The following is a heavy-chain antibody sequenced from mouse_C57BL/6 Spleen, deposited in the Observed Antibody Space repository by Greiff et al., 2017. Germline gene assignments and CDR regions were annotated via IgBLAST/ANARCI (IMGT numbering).Heavy chain of an antibody. CDR2: ISDGGSYT. V-gene: IGHV5-4*01. D-gene: IGHD2-5*01. J-gene: IGHJ4*01. CDR3: AREGSNFLYAMDY. CDR1: GFTFSSYA. Sequence: EVKVVESGGGLVKPGGSLKLSCAASGFTFSSYAMSWVRQTPEKRLEWVATISDGGSYTYYPDNVKGRLTISRDNAKNNLYLQMSHLKSEDTAMYYCAREGSNFLYAMDYWGQGTSVTVSS.